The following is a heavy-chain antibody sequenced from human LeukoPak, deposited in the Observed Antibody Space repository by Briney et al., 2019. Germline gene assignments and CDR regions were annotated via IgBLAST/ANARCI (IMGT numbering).Heavy chain of an antibody. CDR1: GGSISSSSYY. CDR2: IYYSGST. CDR3: ASVLERSGYMT. Sequence: SETLSLTCTASGGSISSSSYYWGWIRQPPGKGLEWIGSIYYSGSTYYNPSLKSRVTISVDTSKNQFSLKLSSVTAADTAVYYCASVLERSGYMTWGQGTLVTVSS. D-gene: IGHD3-22*01. V-gene: IGHV4-39*01. J-gene: IGHJ4*02.